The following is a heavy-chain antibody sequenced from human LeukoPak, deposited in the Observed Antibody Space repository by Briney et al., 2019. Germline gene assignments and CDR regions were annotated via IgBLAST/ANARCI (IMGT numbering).Heavy chain of an antibody. Sequence: GGSLRLSXAASGFTFSSYAMSWVRQAPGKGLEWVSGITGSAGSTYYADSVKGRFTISRDNSKNTLYLQMNSLRAEDTAVYYCAKIAQWLVLGADYWGQGTLVTVSS. V-gene: IGHV3-23*01. CDR2: ITGSAGST. CDR1: GFTFSSYA. J-gene: IGHJ4*02. D-gene: IGHD6-19*01. CDR3: AKIAQWLVLGADY.